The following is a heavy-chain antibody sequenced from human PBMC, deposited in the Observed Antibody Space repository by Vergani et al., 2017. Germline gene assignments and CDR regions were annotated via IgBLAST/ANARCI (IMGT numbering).Heavy chain of an antibody. CDR2: INHSGST. CDR1: GGSFSGYY. Sequence: QAQLQQWGAGLLKPSETLSLTCAVYGGSFSGYYWSWIRQPPGKGLEWIGEINHSGSTNYNPSLKSRVTISVDTSKNQFSLKLSSVTAADTAVYYCARRGVLRFLEWLLYYNWFDPWGQGTLVTVSS. D-gene: IGHD3-3*01. V-gene: IGHV4-34*01. J-gene: IGHJ5*02. CDR3: ARRGVLRFLEWLLYYNWFDP.